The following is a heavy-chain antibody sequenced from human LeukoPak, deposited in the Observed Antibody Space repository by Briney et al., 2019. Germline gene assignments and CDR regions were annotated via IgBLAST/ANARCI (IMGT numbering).Heavy chain of an antibody. V-gene: IGHV4-38-2*02. D-gene: IGHD3-3*01. J-gene: IGHJ3*02. CDR3: ARDYEWYGAFDI. CDR2: IYHSGST. CDR1: GYSISSDYY. Sequence: SETLSLTCTVSGYSISSDYYWGWIRQPPGKGLEWIGSIYHSGSTYYNPSLKSRVTISVDTSKNQFSLKLSSVTAADTAVYYCARDYEWYGAFDIWGQGTMVTVSS.